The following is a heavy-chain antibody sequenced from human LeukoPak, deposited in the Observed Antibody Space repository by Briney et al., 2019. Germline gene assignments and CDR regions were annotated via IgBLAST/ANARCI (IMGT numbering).Heavy chain of an antibody. J-gene: IGHJ6*02. CDR1: GGSISSYY. Sequence: SETLSLTCTVSGGSISSYYWSWIRQPPGKGLEWIGEINHSGSTNYNPSLKSRVTISVDTSKNQFSLKLSSVTAADTAVYYCARATSYYGSGSYTERKYYYYGMDVWGQGTTVTVSS. CDR2: INHSGST. D-gene: IGHD3-10*01. CDR3: ARATSYYGSGSYTERKYYYYGMDV. V-gene: IGHV4-34*01.